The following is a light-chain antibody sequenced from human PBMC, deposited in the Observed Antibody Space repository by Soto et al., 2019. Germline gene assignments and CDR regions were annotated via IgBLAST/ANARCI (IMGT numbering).Light chain of an antibody. CDR1: QGFSNY. CDR2: PAS. V-gene: IGKV1-27*01. Sequence: DIQMTQSPSSLSASVRDRVTITCRARQGFSNYLAWYQQKPGKVPKLLIYPASTLQSGVPSRFSGSGSGTDFTLTSSSLQPEDVATYYCQQYDSAPWTFGQGTKVEIK. J-gene: IGKJ1*01. CDR3: QQYDSAPWT.